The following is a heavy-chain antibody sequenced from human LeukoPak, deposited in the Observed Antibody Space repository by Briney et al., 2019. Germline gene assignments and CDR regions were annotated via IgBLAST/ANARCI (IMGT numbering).Heavy chain of an antibody. CDR1: GFTFSSYG. CDR3: ARDRGRGYSYGLDVDY. V-gene: IGHV3-33*01. CDR2: IWYDGSNK. D-gene: IGHD5-18*01. Sequence: GGSLRLSCAASGFTFSSYGMHWVRQAPGKGLEWVAVIWYDGSNKYYADSVKGRFTISRDNSKNTLYLQMNSLRAEDTAVYYCARDRGRGYSYGLDVDYWGQGTLVTVSS. J-gene: IGHJ4*02.